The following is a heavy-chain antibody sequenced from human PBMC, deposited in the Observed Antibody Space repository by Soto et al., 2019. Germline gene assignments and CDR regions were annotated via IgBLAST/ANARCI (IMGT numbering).Heavy chain of an antibody. CDR3: ARPGSSSSDY. CDR1: GYSFTTYW. CDR2: INPRDSDT. J-gene: IGHJ4*02. D-gene: IGHD6-6*01. Sequence: PGESLKISCKGSGYSFTTYWIGWVRQMPGKGLEWMGIINPRDSDTRYSPSLQGQGTISADKSINTAYLQWSSLKASDTAMYYCARPGSSSSDYWGQGTLVTAPQ. V-gene: IGHV5-51*01.